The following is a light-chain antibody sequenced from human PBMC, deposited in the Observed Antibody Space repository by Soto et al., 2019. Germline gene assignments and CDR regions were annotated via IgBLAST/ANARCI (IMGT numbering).Light chain of an antibody. CDR3: SSDTSSRIYV. J-gene: IGLJ1*01. CDR2: EVS. V-gene: IGLV2-14*01. CDR1: SSDVGGYNY. Sequence: QSVLTQPASVSVSPGQSITISCTGTSSDVGGYNYVSWYQQHPGKAPKLMIYEVSNRPSGVSDRFSGSKSGNTASLTISGLQAEDEADYYCSSDTSSRIYVFGDATKVTV.